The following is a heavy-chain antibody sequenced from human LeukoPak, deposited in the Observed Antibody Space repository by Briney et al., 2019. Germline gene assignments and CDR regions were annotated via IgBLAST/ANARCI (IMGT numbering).Heavy chain of an antibody. D-gene: IGHD3-3*01. CDR3: ATVPGVDFWSGYNFDY. V-gene: IGHV1-24*01. J-gene: IGHJ4*02. CDR1: GYTLTELS. Sequence: ASVKVSCKVSGYTLTELSMHWVRQAPGKGLEWMGGFDPEDGETIYAQKFQGRVTMTEDTSTDTAYMELSSLRSEDTAVYYCATVPGVDFWSGYNFDYWGQGTLVTVSS. CDR2: FDPEDGET.